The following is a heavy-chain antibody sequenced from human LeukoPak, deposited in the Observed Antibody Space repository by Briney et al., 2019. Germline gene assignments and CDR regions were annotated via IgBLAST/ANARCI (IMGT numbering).Heavy chain of an antibody. CDR2: ISSSSSYT. CDR1: GFTFSDYY. V-gene: IGHV3-11*05. D-gene: IGHD6-13*01. Sequence: GGSLRLSCAAPGFTFSDYYMSWIRQAPGKGLEWVSYISSSSSYTNYADSVKGRFTISRDNAKNSLYLQMNSLRAEDTAVYYCARARGRSSHHDYWGQGTLVTVSS. CDR3: ARARGRSSHHDY. J-gene: IGHJ4*02.